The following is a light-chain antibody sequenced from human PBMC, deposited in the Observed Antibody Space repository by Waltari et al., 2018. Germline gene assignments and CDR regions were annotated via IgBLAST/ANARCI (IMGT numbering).Light chain of an antibody. CDR1: QTITRG. Sequence: DIQLTQSPSTLSASVRDRVTITCRASQTITRGLAWYQQKPGKAPKLLISEASNLMSGVPSRFSGTGSGTDCTLTISSLQPDDFATYYCQQFVGYPYTFGQGTKVEIK. CDR2: EAS. V-gene: IGKV1-5*03. CDR3: QQFVGYPYT. J-gene: IGKJ2*01.